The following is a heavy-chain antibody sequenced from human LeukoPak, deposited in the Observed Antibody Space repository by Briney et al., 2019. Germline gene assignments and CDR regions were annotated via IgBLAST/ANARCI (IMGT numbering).Heavy chain of an antibody. Sequence: ASVKVSCKASGYTFTGYYIHWVRQAPGQGLEWMGWINPNSGGTNYAQKFQGRVTMTRDTSISTAYMELSRLRSDDTAVYYCARTFSESYYYYGMDVWGQGTTVTVSS. V-gene: IGHV1-2*02. CDR1: GYTFTGYY. CDR2: INPNSGGT. J-gene: IGHJ6*02. CDR3: ARTFSESYYYYGMDV. D-gene: IGHD1-26*01.